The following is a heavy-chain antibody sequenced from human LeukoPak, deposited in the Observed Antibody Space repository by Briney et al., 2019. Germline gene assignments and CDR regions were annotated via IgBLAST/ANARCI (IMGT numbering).Heavy chain of an antibody. J-gene: IGHJ4*02. CDR1: GFTVSSNY. D-gene: IGHD1-26*01. Sequence: GGSLRLSCAASGFTVSSNYMSWVRQAPGKGLEWVSVIYSGGSTYYADSVKGRFTISRDNAKNSLYLQMNSLRAEDTAVYYCARDKIVGATNFDYWGQGTLVTVSS. V-gene: IGHV3-53*01. CDR3: ARDKIVGATNFDY. CDR2: IYSGGST.